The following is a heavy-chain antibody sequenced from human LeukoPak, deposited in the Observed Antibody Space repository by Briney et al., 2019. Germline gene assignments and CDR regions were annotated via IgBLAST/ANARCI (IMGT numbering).Heavy chain of an antibody. CDR1: GGSLSGYY. CDR2: INHSGST. V-gene: IGHV4-34*01. CDR3: ARGRITMVRGVKSPFGMDV. J-gene: IGHJ6*02. Sequence: PSETLSLTCAVYGGSLSGYYWSWIRQPPGKGLEWIGEINHSGSTNYNPSLKSRVTISVDTSKNQFSLKLSSVTAADTAVYYCARGRITMVRGVKSPFGMDVWGQGTTVTVSS. D-gene: IGHD3-10*01.